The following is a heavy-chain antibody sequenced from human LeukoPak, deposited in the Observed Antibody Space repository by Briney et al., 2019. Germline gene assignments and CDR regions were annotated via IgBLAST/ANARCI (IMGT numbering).Heavy chain of an antibody. CDR3: ARDQYSGSLDY. J-gene: IGHJ4*02. D-gene: IGHD1-26*01. V-gene: IGHV4-4*07. CDR2: FYSTGST. CDR1: GGSISSYY. Sequence: SETLSLTCTVSGGSISSYYWTWIRQPAGKGLEWIGRFYSTGSTNYNPSLKSRVTMSVDTSKNQFSLKLSTVTAADTAVYYCARDQYSGSLDYWGQGTLVTVSS.